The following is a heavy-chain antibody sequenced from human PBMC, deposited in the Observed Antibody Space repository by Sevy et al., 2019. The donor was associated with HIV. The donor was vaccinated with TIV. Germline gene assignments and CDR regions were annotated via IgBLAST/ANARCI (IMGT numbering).Heavy chain of an antibody. CDR3: GGDVGGGYFDF. CDR1: GFTFNNFW. CDR2: IKPDGSES. V-gene: IGHV3-7*03. Sequence: GGSLRLSCVASGFTFNNFWMAWVRQAPGKGLEWFANIKPDGSESNHVGSVKGRFTISRDNAKNSLYLQMNSLTAEDTAVYYWGGDVGGGYFDFWGQGTMVTVSS. J-gene: IGHJ4*01. D-gene: IGHD3-16*01.